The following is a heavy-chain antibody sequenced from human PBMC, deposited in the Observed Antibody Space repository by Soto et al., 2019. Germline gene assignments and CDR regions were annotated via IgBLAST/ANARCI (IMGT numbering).Heavy chain of an antibody. D-gene: IGHD5-18*01. CDR2: ISSSSSYI. Sequence: EVQLVESGGGLVKPGGSLRLSCAASGFTFSSYSMNWVRQAPGKGLEWVSSISSSSSYIYYADSVKGRFTISRDNAKNSLYLQMNSLRAEDTAVYYGARDQPGSSYGYGLGYWGQGTLVTVSS. CDR3: ARDQPGSSYGYGLGY. V-gene: IGHV3-21*01. J-gene: IGHJ4*02. CDR1: GFTFSSYS.